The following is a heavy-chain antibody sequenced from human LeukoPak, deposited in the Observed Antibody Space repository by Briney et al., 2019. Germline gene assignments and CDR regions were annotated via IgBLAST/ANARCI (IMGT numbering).Heavy chain of an antibody. V-gene: IGHV4-59*01. CDR1: GDSISSYY. D-gene: IGHD1-26*01. CDR3: ARERGLVGATDYYYMDV. J-gene: IGHJ6*03. Sequence: SETLSLTCTVSGDSISSYYWSWIRQPPGKGLEWIGYIYYSGSTNYNPSLKSRVTISVDTSKNQFSLKLSSVTAADTAVYYCARERGLVGATDYYYMDVWGKGTTVTVSS. CDR2: IYYSGST.